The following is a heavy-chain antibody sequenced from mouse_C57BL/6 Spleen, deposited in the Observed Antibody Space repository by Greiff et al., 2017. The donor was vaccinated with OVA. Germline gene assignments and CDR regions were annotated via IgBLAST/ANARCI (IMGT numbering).Heavy chain of an antibody. CDR3: ARDYRYFDV. J-gene: IGHJ1*03. CDR2: INPGSGGT. Sequence: QVQLKESGAELVRPGTSVKVSCKASGYAFTNYLIDWVKQRPGQGLEWIGVINPGSGGTNYNEKFKGKATLTADKSSSTAYMQLSSLTSEDSAVYCCARDYRYFDVWGTGTTVTVSS. V-gene: IGHV1-54*01. CDR1: GYAFTNYL.